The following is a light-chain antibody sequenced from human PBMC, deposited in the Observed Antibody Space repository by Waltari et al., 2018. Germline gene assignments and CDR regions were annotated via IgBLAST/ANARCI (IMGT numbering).Light chain of an antibody. Sequence: DIQMTQSPSSLSASVGDRVTITCRASQSISSYLNWYQQKPGGAPKLLIYAASTLQSGVPSRFSGSESATNFTLTISSLQPEDFATYYCQQSFSDTYTFGQGTKLEI. CDR3: QQSFSDTYT. J-gene: IGKJ2*01. CDR2: AAS. V-gene: IGKV1-39*01. CDR1: QSISSY.